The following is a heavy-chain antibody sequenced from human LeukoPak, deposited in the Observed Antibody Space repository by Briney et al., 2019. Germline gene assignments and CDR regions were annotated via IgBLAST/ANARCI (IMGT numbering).Heavy chain of an antibody. Sequence: GGSLRLSCAASEFSVGSNYMTWVRQAPGKGLEWVSLIYSGGSTYYADSVKGRFTISRDNSKNTLYLQMNSLRAEDTAVYYCATHSGGYWGQGTLVTVSS. CDR3: ATHSGGY. D-gene: IGHD3-16*01. CDR2: IYSGGST. J-gene: IGHJ4*02. CDR1: EFSVGSNY. V-gene: IGHV3-66*01.